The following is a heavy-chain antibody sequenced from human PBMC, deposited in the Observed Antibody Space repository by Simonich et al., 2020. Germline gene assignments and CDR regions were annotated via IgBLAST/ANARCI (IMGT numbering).Heavy chain of an antibody. J-gene: IGHJ6*03. CDR1: GGTFSSYA. CDR2: IIPILGIA. D-gene: IGHD2-15*01. CDR3: ARGGLADRRIVYYYYMDV. Sequence: QVQLVQSGAEVKKPGSSVKVSCKASGGTFSSYAISWVRQAPGQGLEWRGVIIPILGIAHDAQKFQGRVTITADKSTSTAYMELSSLRAEDTAVYYCARGGLADRRIVYYYYMDVWGKGTTVTVSS. V-gene: IGHV1-69*09.